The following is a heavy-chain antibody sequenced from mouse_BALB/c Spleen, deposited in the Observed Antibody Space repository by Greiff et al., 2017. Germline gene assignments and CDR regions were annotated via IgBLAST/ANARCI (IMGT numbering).Heavy chain of an antibody. Sequence: VKLQESGPGLVAPSQSLSITCTVSGFSLTSYGVHWVRQPPGKGLEWLGVIWAGGSTNYNSALMSRLSISKDNSKSQVFLKMNSLQTDDTAMYYCARGYYRYDEGWFAYWGQGTLVTVSA. CDR1: GFSLTSYG. J-gene: IGHJ3*01. D-gene: IGHD2-14*01. V-gene: IGHV2-9*02. CDR2: IWAGGST. CDR3: ARGYYRYDEGWFAY.